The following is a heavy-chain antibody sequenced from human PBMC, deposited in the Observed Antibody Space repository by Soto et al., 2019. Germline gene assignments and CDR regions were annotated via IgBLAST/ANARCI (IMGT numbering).Heavy chain of an antibody. J-gene: IGHJ2*01. D-gene: IGHD4-17*01. V-gene: IGHV1-69*08. CDR3: ARPDFGDCWYFDL. CDR2: IIPALGTA. Sequence: QDQLVQSGAEVKKPGSSVKVSCKASGGTFSSHTFSWVRQAPGQGLEWMGRIIPALGTATYAQKFQGRVTITADESATTVYMELNSLRSEYTAVYYCARPDFGDCWYFDLWGRGTLVTVSS. CDR1: GGTFSSHT.